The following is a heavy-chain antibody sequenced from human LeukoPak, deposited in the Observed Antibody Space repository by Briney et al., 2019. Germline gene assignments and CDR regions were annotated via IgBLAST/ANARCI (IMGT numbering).Heavy chain of an antibody. CDR2: ISSSGSTI. Sequence: GGSLRLSCAASGFTLSDNYMSWIRQAPGKGLEWVSYISSSGSTIYYADSVKGRFTISRDNAKNSLYLQMNSLRAEDTAVYYCATHYGSGSLLCFDYWGQGTLVTVSS. CDR1: GFTLSDNY. CDR3: ATHYGSGSLLCFDY. J-gene: IGHJ4*02. V-gene: IGHV3-11*04. D-gene: IGHD3-10*01.